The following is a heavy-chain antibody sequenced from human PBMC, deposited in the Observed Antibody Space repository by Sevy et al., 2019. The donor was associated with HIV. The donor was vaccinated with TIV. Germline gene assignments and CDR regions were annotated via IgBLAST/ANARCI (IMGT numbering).Heavy chain of an antibody. Sequence: GGSLRLSCVASGFTLSSHGMHWVRQAPGKGLEWVSALGGSVDMTYYADFVKGRFTISRDNSKNTLYLQMNSLRAEDTAVYYCARVVEALPGYYYGMDVWGQGTTVTVSS. J-gene: IGHJ6*02. CDR2: LGGSVDMT. V-gene: IGHV3-23*01. D-gene: IGHD1-26*01. CDR1: GFTLSSHG. CDR3: ARVVEALPGYYYGMDV.